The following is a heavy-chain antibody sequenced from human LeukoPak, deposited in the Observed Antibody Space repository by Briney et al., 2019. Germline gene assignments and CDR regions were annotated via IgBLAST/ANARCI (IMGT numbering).Heavy chain of an antibody. CDR1: GFTFSSYS. Sequence: WGSLRLSCAASGFTFSSYSMNWVRQAPGKGLEWVSSISSSSSYIYYADSVKGRFTISRDNAKNSLYLQMNSLRAEDTAVYYCTTGIAAAGTDYWGQGTLVTVSS. CDR3: TTGIAAAGTDY. V-gene: IGHV3-21*01. D-gene: IGHD6-13*01. J-gene: IGHJ4*02. CDR2: ISSSSSYI.